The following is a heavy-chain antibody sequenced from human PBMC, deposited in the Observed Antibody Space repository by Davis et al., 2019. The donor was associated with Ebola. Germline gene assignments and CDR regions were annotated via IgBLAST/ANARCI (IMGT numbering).Heavy chain of an antibody. J-gene: IGHJ4*02. CDR2: INHSGST. V-gene: IGHV4-34*09. CDR1: GGSFSGYY. CDR3: ARRWSLGIDY. D-gene: IGHD4-23*01. Sequence: PSETLSLTCAVYGGSFSGYYWSWIRQPPGKGLEWIGEINHSGSTNYNPSLKSRVTISVDTSKNQFSLKLSSVTAADTAVYYCARRWSLGIDYWGQGTLVTVSS.